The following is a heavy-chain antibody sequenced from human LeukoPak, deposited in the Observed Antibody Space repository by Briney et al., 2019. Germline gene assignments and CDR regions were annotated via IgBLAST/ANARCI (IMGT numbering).Heavy chain of an antibody. J-gene: IGHJ4*02. CDR2: ISGYNGNT. CDR1: GYSFTGYG. D-gene: IGHD3-10*01. V-gene: IGHV1-18*01. CDR3: ARSSHRDGDTFDY. Sequence: ASVKVSCKASGYSFTGYGLSWVRQAPGQGLEWMGWISGYNGNTNYAQKLQGRVTMTTDPSTTTAYMELRSLRSDDTAVYYCARSSHRDGDTFDYWGQGTLVTVSS.